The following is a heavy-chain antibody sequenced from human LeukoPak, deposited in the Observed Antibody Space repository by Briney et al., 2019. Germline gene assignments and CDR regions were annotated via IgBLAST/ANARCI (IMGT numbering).Heavy chain of an antibody. J-gene: IGHJ3*02. CDR1: GFTFSSYW. Sequence: GGSLRLSCAASGFTFSSYWMSWVRQAPGKGLEWVANIKQDGSEKYYVDSVKGRFTISRDNAKNSLYLQMNSLRAEDTAVYYCASWWELIHDAFDIWGQGTMVTVSS. CDR2: IKQDGSEK. D-gene: IGHD2-15*01. V-gene: IGHV3-7*01. CDR3: ASWWELIHDAFDI.